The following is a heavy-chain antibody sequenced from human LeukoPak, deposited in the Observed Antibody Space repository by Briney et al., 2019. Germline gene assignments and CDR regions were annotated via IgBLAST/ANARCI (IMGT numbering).Heavy chain of an antibody. V-gene: IGHV3-48*01. J-gene: IGHJ4*02. Sequence: HPGGSLRLSCAASGFTFSSYSMNWVRQAPGKGLEWVSYISSSSSTIYYADSVKGRFTISRDNAKNSLYLQMNSLRAEDTAVYYCARVLLHGDHGGDLGYWGQGTLVTVSS. D-gene: IGHD4-17*01. CDR1: GFTFSSYS. CDR3: ARVLLHGDHGGDLGY. CDR2: ISSSSSTI.